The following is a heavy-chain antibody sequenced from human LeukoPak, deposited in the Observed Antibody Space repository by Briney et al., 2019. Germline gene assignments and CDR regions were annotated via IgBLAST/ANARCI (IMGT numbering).Heavy chain of an antibody. CDR1: GGSISSSSYY. V-gene: IGHV4-39*07. D-gene: IGHD3-16*01. CDR2: IYYSGST. CDR3: ARDRDLDYFDY. J-gene: IGHJ4*02. Sequence: SETLSLTCTVSGGSISSSSYYWGWIRQPPGKGLEWIGSIYYSGSTYYNPSLKSRVTISVDTSKNQFSLKLSSVTAADTAVYYCARDRDLDYFDYWGQGTLVTVSS.